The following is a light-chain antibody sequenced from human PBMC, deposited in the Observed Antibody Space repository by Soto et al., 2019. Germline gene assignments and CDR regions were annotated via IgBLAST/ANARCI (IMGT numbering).Light chain of an antibody. CDR2: GAS. CDR3: QQSYSTSWT. J-gene: IGKJ1*01. V-gene: IGKV3-20*01. Sequence: EIVLTQSPGTLSLSPGERATLSCRASQSLSYSYLAWYQQKLGQAPRLLIYGASSRATGIPDRFSGSGSGTDFTLTISSLQPEDFATYYCQQSYSTSWTFGQGTKVDIK. CDR1: QSLSYSY.